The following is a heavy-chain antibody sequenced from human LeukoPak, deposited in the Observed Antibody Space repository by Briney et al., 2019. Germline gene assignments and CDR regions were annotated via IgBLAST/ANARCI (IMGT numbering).Heavy chain of an antibody. J-gene: IGHJ6*02. CDR1: GGSISSYY. Sequence: SETLSLTCTVSGGSISSYYWSWIRQPPRKGLEWIGYIYYSGSTNYNPSLKSRVTISVDTSKNQFSLKLSSVTAADTAVYYCARASSGSYGMDVWGQGTTVTVSS. CDR3: ARASSGSYGMDV. D-gene: IGHD6-19*01. V-gene: IGHV4-59*01. CDR2: IYYSGST.